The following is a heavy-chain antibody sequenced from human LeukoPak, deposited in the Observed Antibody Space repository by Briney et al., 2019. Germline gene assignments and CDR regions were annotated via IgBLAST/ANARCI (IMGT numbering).Heavy chain of an antibody. Sequence: GGSLRLSRAASGFTFDDYAMHWVRQAPGKGLEWVSFISVDGGSTYYAHSVKGRFTISRDNSTNSLYLQMNSLSTADSAVYYGAKCGMYSSSWYVGAYYYCGIDVWGPGVTVTVSS. CDR2: ISVDGGST. D-gene: IGHD6-13*01. J-gene: IGHJ6*02. CDR1: GFTFDDYA. V-gene: IGHV3-43*02. CDR3: AKCGMYSSSWYVGAYYYCGIDV.